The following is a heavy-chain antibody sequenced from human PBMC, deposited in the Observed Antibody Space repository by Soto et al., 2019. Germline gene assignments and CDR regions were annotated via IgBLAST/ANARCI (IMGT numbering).Heavy chain of an antibody. J-gene: IGHJ4*02. CDR1: GFTFSSYA. D-gene: IGHD6-13*01. CDR3: AREWGSSWYVPPHDY. CDR2: ISYDGSNK. V-gene: IGHV3-30-3*01. Sequence: QVQLVESGGGVVQPGRSLRLSCAASGFTFSSYAMHWVRQAPGKGLEWVAVISYDGSNKYYADSVKGRFTISRDNSKNTLYLQMNSLRADDTAVYYCAREWGSSWYVPPHDYWGQGTLFTVSS.